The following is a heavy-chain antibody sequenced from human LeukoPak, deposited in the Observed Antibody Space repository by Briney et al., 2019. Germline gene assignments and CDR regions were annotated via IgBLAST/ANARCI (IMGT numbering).Heavy chain of an antibody. CDR3: ARPRGGGSHDDFDY. Sequence: GGSLRLSCVASGFSFSTYSMNWVRHAAGKGLEWVSYVSSSSSTKYYADSVEGRFTVSRDNAKNSMYLQMNSLRAEDSGVYYCARPRGGGSHDDFDYWGQGTLVTVSS. D-gene: IGHD1-26*01. V-gene: IGHV3-48*01. J-gene: IGHJ4*02. CDR1: GFSFSTYS. CDR2: VSSSSSTK.